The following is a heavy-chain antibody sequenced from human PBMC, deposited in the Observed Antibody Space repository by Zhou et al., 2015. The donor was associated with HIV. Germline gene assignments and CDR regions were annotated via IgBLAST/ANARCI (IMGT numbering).Heavy chain of an antibody. J-gene: IGHJ4*02. CDR3: ARDGAVAGQYYFDY. CDR2: INPSGGTT. D-gene: IGHD6-19*01. CDR1: GYTFSSYY. Sequence: QVQLVQSGAEVKKPGASVNISCEASGYTFSSYYIHWVRQAPGQGLEWMGIINPSGGTTSYAQKFHGRLTMTSDTSTSTVHMELSSLRSEDTAVYYCARDGAVAGQYYFDYWGLGTLVTVSS. V-gene: IGHV1-46*01.